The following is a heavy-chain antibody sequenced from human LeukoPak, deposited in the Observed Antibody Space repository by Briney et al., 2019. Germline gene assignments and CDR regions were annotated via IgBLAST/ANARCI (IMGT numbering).Heavy chain of an antibody. J-gene: IGHJ4*02. CDR2: IYYSGST. CDR3: SILTGYSSDDY. D-gene: IGHD3-9*01. Sequence: PSETLSLTCTVSGGSISSSSYYWGWIRQPPGKGLEWIGSIYYSGSTYYNPSLKSRVTISVDTSKNQFSLKLSSVTAADTAVYYCSILTGYSSDDYWGQGTLVTVSS. CDR1: GGSISSSSYY. V-gene: IGHV4-39*07.